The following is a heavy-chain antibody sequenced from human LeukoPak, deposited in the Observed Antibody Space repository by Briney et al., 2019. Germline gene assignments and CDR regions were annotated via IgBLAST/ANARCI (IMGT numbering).Heavy chain of an antibody. Sequence: GGSLRLSCAASGFPFSSYEMNWVRQAPGKGLEGVSYISSTGSNIYYADSVKGRFTISRDNAKNSLHLQMNSLRVEDTAVYYCARYHYGDLDYLDYWGQGTLVTVSS. CDR3: ARYHYGDLDYLDY. CDR2: ISSTGSNI. V-gene: IGHV3-48*03. CDR1: GFPFSSYE. D-gene: IGHD4-17*01. J-gene: IGHJ4*02.